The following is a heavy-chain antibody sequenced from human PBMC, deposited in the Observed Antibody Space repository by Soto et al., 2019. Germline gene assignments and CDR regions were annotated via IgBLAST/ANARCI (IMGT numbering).Heavy chain of an antibody. D-gene: IGHD1-26*01. CDR2: ISAYNGNT. J-gene: IGHJ4*02. Sequence: QVQLVQSGAEVKKPGASVKVSCKASGYTFTSYHITWVRQAPGQGLEWMGWISAYNGNTNYAQKLQGRVTRTPDTSTSTAYMQLRSLRSDATAVYSCARASPPPREWGQGTLVTVSS. V-gene: IGHV1-18*01. CDR1: GYTFTSYH. CDR3: ARASPPPRE.